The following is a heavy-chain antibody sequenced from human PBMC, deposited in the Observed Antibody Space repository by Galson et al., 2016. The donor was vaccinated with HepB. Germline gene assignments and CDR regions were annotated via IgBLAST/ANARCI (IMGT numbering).Heavy chain of an antibody. V-gene: IGHV4-39*07. Sequence: SETLSLTCSVSGGSISSSSSYWGWIRQPPGKGLEWIGSIYYSGSTSYNASLNSRVTMSIDTSTNQFSPRLTSVHATDTAVYYCARARRNWNRGDFDYWGQGTLVTVSS. CDR3: ARARRNWNRGDFDY. D-gene: IGHD1-1*01. CDR1: GGSISSSSSY. J-gene: IGHJ4*02. CDR2: IYYSGST.